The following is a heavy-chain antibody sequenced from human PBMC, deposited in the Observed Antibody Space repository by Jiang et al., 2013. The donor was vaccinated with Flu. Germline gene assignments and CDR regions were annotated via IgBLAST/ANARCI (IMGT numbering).Heavy chain of an antibody. CDR1: GYTFTSYA. CDR3: ARLGEEYYSPLNDI. V-gene: IGHV1-3*01. J-gene: IGHJ3*02. CDR2: INAGNGNT. D-gene: IGHD3-10*01. Sequence: SGAEVKKPGASVKVSCKASGYTFTSYAMHWVRQAPGQRLEWMGWINAGNGNTKYSQKFQGRVTITRDTSASTAYMELSSLRSEDTAVYYCARLGEEYYSPLNDIWGQGTMVTVSS.